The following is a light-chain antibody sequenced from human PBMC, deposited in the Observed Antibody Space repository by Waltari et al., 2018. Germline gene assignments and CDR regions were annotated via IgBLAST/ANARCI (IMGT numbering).Light chain of an antibody. CDR2: AAS. CDR3: QQYDGSVVT. Sequence: EIVLTQSPGTLSLSPGERVTLSCRPSQYITGNWLTWYQQKPGQAPRLLIYAASTRAPGIPDRFSGSGSGTDFSLTISRLEPEDSAAYYCQQYDGSVVTFGGGTKVEIK. CDR1: QYITGNW. J-gene: IGKJ4*01. V-gene: IGKV3-20*01.